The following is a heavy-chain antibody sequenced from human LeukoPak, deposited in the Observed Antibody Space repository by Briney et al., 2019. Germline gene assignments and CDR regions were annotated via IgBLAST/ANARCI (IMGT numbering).Heavy chain of an antibody. CDR1: GCTFSSYA. J-gene: IGHJ4*02. CDR3: ASGGGCHQALFDY. CDR2: IIPIFGTA. V-gene: IGHV1-69*06. Sequence: SVKVSCKASGCTFSSYAISWVRQAPGQGLEWMGRIIPIFGTANYAQKFQGRVTITADKSTSTAYMELSSLRSEDTAVYYCASGGGCHQALFDYWGQGTLVTVSS. D-gene: IGHD3-16*01.